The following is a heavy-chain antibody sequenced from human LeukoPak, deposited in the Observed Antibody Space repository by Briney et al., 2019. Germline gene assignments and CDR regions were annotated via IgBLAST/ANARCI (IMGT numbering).Heavy chain of an antibody. D-gene: IGHD3-22*01. V-gene: IGHV4-4*07. Sequence: SETLSLTCTVSGGSISSYYWSWIRQPAGKGLEWIGRIYTSGSTNYNPSLKSRVTMSVDTSKNQFSLKLRSVTAVDTAVYYCARWGHFDTSGYFVVDYWGQGTLVTVSS. CDR1: GGSISSYY. J-gene: IGHJ4*02. CDR3: ARWGHFDTSGYFVVDY. CDR2: IYTSGST.